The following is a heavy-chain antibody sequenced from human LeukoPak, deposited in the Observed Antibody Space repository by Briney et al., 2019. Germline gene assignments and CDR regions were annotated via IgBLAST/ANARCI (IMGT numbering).Heavy chain of an antibody. V-gene: IGHV3-7*01. D-gene: IGHD5-24*01. Sequence: SGGSLRLSCAASGFIFSDYYMSWVRQAPGKGLEWVANIKQDGGEKSYVDSVKGRFTISRDNAKNSLYLQMNSLRAEDTAVYYCATIKYHDAFAFWGRGTVVTVSS. J-gene: IGHJ3*01. CDR1: GFIFSDYY. CDR2: IKQDGGEK. CDR3: ATIKYHDAFAF.